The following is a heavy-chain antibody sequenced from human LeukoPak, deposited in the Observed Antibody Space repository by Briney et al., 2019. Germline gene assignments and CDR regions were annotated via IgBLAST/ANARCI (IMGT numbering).Heavy chain of an antibody. Sequence: PSETLSLTCTVSGGSIINNYWSWIRQPAGKGLEWIGRIYSSGSTNYNPSLTSRVTMSVDTSKNQFSLKLSSVTAADTAVYYCAFTYYYGAGSNNWFDPWGQGTLVTVSS. D-gene: IGHD3-10*01. CDR1: GGSIINNY. J-gene: IGHJ5*02. CDR2: IYSSGST. V-gene: IGHV4-4*07. CDR3: AFTYYYGAGSNNWFDP.